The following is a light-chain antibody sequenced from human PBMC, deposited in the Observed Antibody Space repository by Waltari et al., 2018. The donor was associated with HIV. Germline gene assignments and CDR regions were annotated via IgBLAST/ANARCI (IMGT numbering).Light chain of an antibody. V-gene: IGLV3-21*01. J-gene: IGLJ3*02. CDR3: QVWDSTLEHVS. CDR1: PTPPTS. CDR2: YGN. Sequence: CVLSPPPSPSEATAITARTTSGLKPTPPTSVQWYQQKPGQAPILLHGYGNDRPSGSPERVSGSKSGNTATLTISRVGAGDEADYYCQVWDSTLEHVSFGGGTKLTVL.